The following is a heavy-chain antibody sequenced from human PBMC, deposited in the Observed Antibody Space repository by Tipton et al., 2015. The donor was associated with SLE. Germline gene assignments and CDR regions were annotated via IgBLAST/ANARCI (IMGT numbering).Heavy chain of an antibody. CDR1: GFNFWTSS. V-gene: IGHV3-23*01. J-gene: IGHJ2*01. CDR2: ISGGIITT. Sequence: GSLRLSCAASGFNFWTSSMSWVRQAPGKGLEWVSAISGGIITTDYADSVKGQFTISRDNSKRMVYLQLNSLRAEDTAVYFCTKDPNYDDYGGWYFDLWGRGTLVTVSS. D-gene: IGHD3-16*01. CDR3: TKDPNYDDYGGWYFDL.